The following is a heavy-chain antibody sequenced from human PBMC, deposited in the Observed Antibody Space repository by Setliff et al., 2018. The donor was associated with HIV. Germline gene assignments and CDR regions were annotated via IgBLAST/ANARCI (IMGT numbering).Heavy chain of an antibody. J-gene: IGHJ4*02. CDR1: GDSISSYY. Sequence: SETLSLTCTVSGDSISSYYWSWIRQPPGKGLEWIGYIYYSGSTNYNPSLQSRVTISIDTSKNQFSLNLSSVTAAETAVYYCARVGYHGSGRYSFDYWGQGTLVTVSS. CDR2: IYYSGST. D-gene: IGHD3-10*01. V-gene: IGHV4-59*08. CDR3: ARVGYHGSGRYSFDY.